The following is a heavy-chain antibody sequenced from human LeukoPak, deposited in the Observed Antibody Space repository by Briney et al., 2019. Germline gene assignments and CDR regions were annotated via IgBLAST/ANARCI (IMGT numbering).Heavy chain of an antibody. J-gene: IGHJ3*02. D-gene: IGHD6-19*01. CDR1: GFTFGDYA. CDR2: ISTSSSYI. V-gene: IGHV3-21*01. CDR3: ARGASVVAGSDDAFDI. Sequence: SGGSLRLSCTASGFTFGDYAMSWVRQAPGKGLEWVSSISTSSSYIYYADSVKGRFTISRDNAKSSLYLQMNSLRVDDTAVYYCARGASVVAGSDDAFDIWGQGTMVTVSS.